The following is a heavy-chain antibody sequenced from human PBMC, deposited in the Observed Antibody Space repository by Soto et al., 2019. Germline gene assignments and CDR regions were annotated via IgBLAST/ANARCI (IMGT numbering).Heavy chain of an antibody. CDR3: ARVTDCGGDCYGGWFDP. D-gene: IGHD2-21*02. Sequence: SETLSLTCTVSGGSITTYYWSWIRQPPGKGLEWIGYMYYRGSTQYNPSLKSRVTISVDTSKDQLSMKLSSVTPADTAMYYCARVTDCGGDCYGGWFDPWGQGTLVTVSS. CDR1: GGSITTYY. J-gene: IGHJ5*02. V-gene: IGHV4-59*08. CDR2: MYYRGST.